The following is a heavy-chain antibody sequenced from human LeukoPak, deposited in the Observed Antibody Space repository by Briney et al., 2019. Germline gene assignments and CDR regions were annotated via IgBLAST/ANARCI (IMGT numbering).Heavy chain of an antibody. V-gene: IGHV3-30*02. J-gene: IGHJ4*02. D-gene: IGHD6-13*01. CDR1: GFTFGSYG. CDR3: ARASSWYVHPSDY. Sequence: GGSLRLSCAASGFTFGSYGMHWVRQAPGKGLEWVAFIRYDGSNKYYADSVKGRFTISRDNSKNTLFLQMNSLRAEDTAVYYCARASSWYVHPSDYWGQGTLVTVSS. CDR2: IRYDGSNK.